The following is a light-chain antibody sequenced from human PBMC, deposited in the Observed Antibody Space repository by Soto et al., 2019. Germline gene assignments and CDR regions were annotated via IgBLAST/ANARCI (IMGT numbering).Light chain of an antibody. CDR1: QSISSW. V-gene: IGKV1-5*01. CDR3: QQYNSYWT. Sequence: DIQMTQSPSTLSASVGDRVTITCRASQSISSWLAWYQQKPGKAPKLLIYDASSLEIGVPSRFSGGGSGTEFTLTISSLQPDDFATYYCQQYNSYWTFGQGTKVEI. J-gene: IGKJ1*01. CDR2: DAS.